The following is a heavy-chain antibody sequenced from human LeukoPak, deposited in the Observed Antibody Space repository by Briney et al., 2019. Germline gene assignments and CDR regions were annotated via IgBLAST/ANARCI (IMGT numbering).Heavy chain of an antibody. CDR1: GFTFVSYG. D-gene: IGHD3-3*01. J-gene: IGHJ4*02. CDR3: AKDQDDFWSGSPPHY. CDR2: ISNSGSST. Sequence: GGSLRLSCAASGFTFVSYGMSWVRQAPGKGLEWVSGISNSGSSTYDADSVKGRFTISRDNSKNTLYLQMNSLRAEDTAIYYCAKDQDDFWSGSPPHYWGQGTLVTVSS. V-gene: IGHV3-23*01.